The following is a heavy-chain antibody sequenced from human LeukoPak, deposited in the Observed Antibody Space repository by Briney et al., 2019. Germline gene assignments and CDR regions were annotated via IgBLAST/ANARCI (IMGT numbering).Heavy chain of an antibody. CDR2: IKQDGSEK. CDR3: ARDGPRTRVLLWFGEDDDAFDI. V-gene: IGHV3-7*01. CDR1: GFTFSSYW. J-gene: IGHJ3*02. Sequence: GGSLRLSCAASGFTFSSYWMSWVRQAPGKGLEWVANIKQDGSEKYYVDSVKGRFTISRDNAKNSLYLQMNSLRAEDTAVYYCARDGPRTRVLLWFGEDDDAFDIWGQGTMVTVSS. D-gene: IGHD3-10*01.